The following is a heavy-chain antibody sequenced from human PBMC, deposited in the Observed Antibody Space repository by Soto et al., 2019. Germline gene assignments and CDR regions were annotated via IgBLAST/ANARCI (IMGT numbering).Heavy chain of an antibody. CDR2: ISRRGSFI. Sequence: EVQLVESGGGLVKPGESLRLSCAASGFTFSNYSINWVRQAPGKGLEWVSSISRRGSFIYYADSVKGRFTVSRDNPKNSLILPMNSLKADDTAVYYCARGRDRAAAGKYYYYHYGMDVWGQGTAVTVSS. V-gene: IGHV3-21*01. CDR1: GFTFSNYS. D-gene: IGHD6-13*01. J-gene: IGHJ6*02. CDR3: ARGRDRAAAGKYYYYHYGMDV.